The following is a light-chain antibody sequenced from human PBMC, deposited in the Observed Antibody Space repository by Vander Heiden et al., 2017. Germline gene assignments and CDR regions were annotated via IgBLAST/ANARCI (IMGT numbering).Light chain of an antibody. J-gene: IGKJ1*01. CDR3: QQSYSTPPT. CDR2: AAS. Sequence: DIQRTHSPSPRSASGGYRATITCRASQSSSSYLDWYQQKPGQAPKLLIYAASSLPSGVPSRFSGSGSGTDFTLTISSLEPEDFATYYCQQSYSTPPTFGQGTKVEIK. V-gene: IGKV1-39*01. CDR1: QSSSSY.